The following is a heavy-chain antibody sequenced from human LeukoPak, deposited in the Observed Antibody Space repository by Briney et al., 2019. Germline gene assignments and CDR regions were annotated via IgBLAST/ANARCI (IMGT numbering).Heavy chain of an antibody. CDR3: ARVRAHYYENSGYLAISGAFDI. J-gene: IGHJ3*02. CDR2: ISSSSIYR. Sequence: GGSLRLSCATSGFAFSSYTMNWVRQAPGKGLEWVSSISSSSIYRYSADSVKGRFTITRDNAKNSLYLQMNSLRAEATAVYYCARVRAHYYENSGYLAISGAFDIWGQGTMVTVSS. D-gene: IGHD3-22*01. CDR1: GFAFSSYT. V-gene: IGHV3-21*01.